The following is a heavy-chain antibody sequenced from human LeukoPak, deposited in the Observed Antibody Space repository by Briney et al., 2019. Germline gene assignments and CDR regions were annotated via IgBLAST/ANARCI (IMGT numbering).Heavy chain of an antibody. V-gene: IGHV3-48*03. D-gene: IGHD2-2*01. CDR1: GFTFSNYE. CDR2: ISSSGSTI. Sequence: PGGSLRLSCAASGFTFSNYEMRWVRQAPGKGLEWVSYISSSGSTIYYADSVKGRFTISRDNAKNSLYLQMNSLRAEDTAVYYCARAPNRGVVVIPSATPGGNWFDPWGQGTLVTVSS. J-gene: IGHJ5*02. CDR3: ARAPNRGVVVIPSATPGGNWFDP.